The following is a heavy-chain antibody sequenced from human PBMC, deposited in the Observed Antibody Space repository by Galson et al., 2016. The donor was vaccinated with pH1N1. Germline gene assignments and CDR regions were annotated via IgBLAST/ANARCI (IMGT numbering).Heavy chain of an antibody. CDR3: AKRQLAAFDY. V-gene: IGHV3-23*01. Sequence: LRLSCAGSGLTLSNYVMSWVRQAPGKGLEWVISGSGYTTYYADSVKGRFTISRDIPKNTVYLQMNSLTADDTAVYFCAKRQLAAFDYWGQGTVVTVSS. CDR1: GLTLSNYV. CDR2: ISGSGYTT. J-gene: IGHJ4*02.